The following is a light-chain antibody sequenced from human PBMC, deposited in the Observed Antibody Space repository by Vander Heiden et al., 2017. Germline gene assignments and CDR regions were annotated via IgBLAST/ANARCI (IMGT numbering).Light chain of an antibody. CDR3: QKYNSGT. Sequence: DPQMTQSPSSLSASVGDSVTITCRASQGISNDLAWYQQKPGKIPKLLIYAASTLQSGVPSRFSGSGSGTDFTITISSLQPEDVATYYCQKYNSGTFGQGTKVEIK. V-gene: IGKV1-27*01. J-gene: IGKJ1*01. CDR1: QGISND. CDR2: AAS.